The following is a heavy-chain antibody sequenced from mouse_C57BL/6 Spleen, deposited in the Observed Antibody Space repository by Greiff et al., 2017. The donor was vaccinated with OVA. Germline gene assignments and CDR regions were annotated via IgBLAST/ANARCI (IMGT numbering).Heavy chain of an antibody. D-gene: IGHD4-1*01. J-gene: IGHJ1*03. V-gene: IGHV1-42*01. CDR2: INPSTGGT. CDR3: ARKTNWDGWYFDV. Sequence: VQLQQSGPELVKPGASVKISCKASGYSFTGYYMNWVKQSPEKSLEWIGEINPSTGGTTYNQKFKAKATLTVDKSSSTAYMQLKSLTSEDSAVYYCARKTNWDGWYFDVWGTGTTVTVSS. CDR1: GYSFTGYY.